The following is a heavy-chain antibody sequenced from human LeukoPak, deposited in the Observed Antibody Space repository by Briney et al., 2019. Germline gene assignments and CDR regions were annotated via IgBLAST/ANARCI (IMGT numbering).Heavy chain of an antibody. D-gene: IGHD5-12*01. V-gene: IGHV4-59*01. Sequence: SETLSLTCTVSGDSINNYYWSWIRQTPEKGLEWIGYMSYSGRSDYGPSLKSRVTMSIDTSKNQFSLRMTSVTAADTAVYYCARHNLRGYSGYVWPFDYWGQGTLVTVSS. CDR2: MSYSGRS. J-gene: IGHJ4*02. CDR1: GDSINNYY. CDR3: ARHNLRGYSGYVWPFDY.